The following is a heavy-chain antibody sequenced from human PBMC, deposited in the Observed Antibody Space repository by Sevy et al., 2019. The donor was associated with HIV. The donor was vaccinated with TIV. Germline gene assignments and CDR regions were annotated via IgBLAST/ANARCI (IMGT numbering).Heavy chain of an antibody. Sequence: SETLSLTCTVSGGSISSGGYYWSWIRQHPGKGLEWIGYIYYSGSTYYNPSLKSRVTISVDTSKNQFSLKLSSVTAADTAVYYCARAPGEPYCSSTSCLNFDYWGQGTLVTVSS. V-gene: IGHV4-31*03. CDR3: ARAPGEPYCSSTSCLNFDY. D-gene: IGHD2-2*01. CDR1: GGSISSGGYY. J-gene: IGHJ4*02. CDR2: IYYSGST.